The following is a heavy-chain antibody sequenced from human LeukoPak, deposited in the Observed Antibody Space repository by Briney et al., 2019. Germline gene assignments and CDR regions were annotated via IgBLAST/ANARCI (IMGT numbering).Heavy chain of an antibody. Sequence: GESLKISCKGSGYSFSSDGISWVRQMPGKGLEWMGRIDPGDSFTKYRPSLEGRVTISADKSLSTVYLQWSSLKASDTAIYYCARDGGGVSSWVSHWGQGTLVTVSS. J-gene: IGHJ4*02. CDR2: IDPGDSFT. CDR1: GYSFSSDG. CDR3: ARDGGGVSSWVSH. D-gene: IGHD2-8*02. V-gene: IGHV5-10-1*01.